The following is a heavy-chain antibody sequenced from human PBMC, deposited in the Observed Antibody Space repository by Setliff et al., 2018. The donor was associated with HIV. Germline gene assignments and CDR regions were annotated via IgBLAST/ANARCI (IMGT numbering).Heavy chain of an antibody. CDR1: GGSISSGSYY. V-gene: IGHV4-61*02. CDR2: IYTSGST. CDR3: ARHYYGSGSYYNPPPYYYYYMDV. J-gene: IGHJ6*03. D-gene: IGHD3-10*01. Sequence: PSETLSLTCTVSGGSISSGSYYWSWIRQPAGKGLEWIGRIYTSGSTNYNPSLKSRVTISVDTSKNQFSLKLSSVTAADTAVYYCARHYYGSGSYYNPPPYYYYYMDVWGKGTTVTVSS.